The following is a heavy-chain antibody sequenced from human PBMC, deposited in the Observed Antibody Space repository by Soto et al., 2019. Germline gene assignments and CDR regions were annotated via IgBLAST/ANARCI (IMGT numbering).Heavy chain of an antibody. CDR1: GGSLSRCS. J-gene: IGHJ6*02. CDR3: ARGRGPYGSGSYYTYYYGMDV. Sequence: SETLSLTCAVYGGSLSRCSWSWSRQLPGAGLEWIGEINHSGSTNYNPSLKSRVTISVDTSKNQFSLKLSSVTAADTAVYYCARGRGPYGSGSYYTYYYGMDVRGQGTTVT. CDR2: INHSGST. V-gene: IGHV4-34*01. D-gene: IGHD3-10*01.